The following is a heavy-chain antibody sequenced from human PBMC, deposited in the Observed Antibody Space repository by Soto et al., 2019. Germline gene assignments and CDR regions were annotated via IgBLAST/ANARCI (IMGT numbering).Heavy chain of an antibody. Sequence: PPETLSLTCTDSGATISSSDYCRRWLRQPPGKGLEWIACIYYSGNTYYTPSVKSRVTISLETPKKQFSRVLRSVTAADTDSDYCDRVPRGRHPTLHCDRWGQATLVNVS. CDR1: GATISSSDYC. V-gene: IGHV4-30-4*01. J-gene: IGHJ5*02. CDR3: DRVPRGRHPTLHCDR. D-gene: IGHD3-10*01. CDR2: IYYSGNT.